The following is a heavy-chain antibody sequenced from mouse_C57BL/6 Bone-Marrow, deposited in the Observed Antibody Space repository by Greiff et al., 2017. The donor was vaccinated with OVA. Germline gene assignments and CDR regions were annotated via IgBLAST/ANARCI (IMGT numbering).Heavy chain of an antibody. Sequence: VKLMESGAELVMPGASVKLSCKASGYTFTSYWMHWVKQRPGQGLEWIGEIDPSDSYTNYNHKFKGKSTLTVDKAYSTAYMQLSSLTSEDTAVYYCARAIYYGYDWYCDVWGTGTTVTVSS. V-gene: IGHV1-69*01. CDR3: ARAIYYGYDWYCDV. D-gene: IGHD2-2*01. CDR1: GYTFTSYW. CDR2: IDPSDSYT. J-gene: IGHJ1*03.